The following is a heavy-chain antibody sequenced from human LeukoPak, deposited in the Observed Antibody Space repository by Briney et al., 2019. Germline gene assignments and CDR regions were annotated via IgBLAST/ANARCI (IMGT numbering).Heavy chain of an antibody. D-gene: IGHD3-22*01. CDR1: GGTFSSYA. CDR2: IIPIFGTA. CDR3: ASIRATMIDY. Sequence: ASVKVSCKASGGTFSSYAISWVRQAPGQGLEWMGGIIPIFGTANYAQKFQGRVTITADKSTSTAYMELSSLRSEDTAVYYCASIRATMIDYWGQGTLVTVSS. V-gene: IGHV1-69*06. J-gene: IGHJ4*02.